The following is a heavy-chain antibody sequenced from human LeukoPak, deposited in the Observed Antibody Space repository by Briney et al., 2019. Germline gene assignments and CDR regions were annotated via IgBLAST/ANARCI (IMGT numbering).Heavy chain of an antibody. D-gene: IGHD3-10*02. CDR1: GYTFTTYG. V-gene: IGHV1-18*01. CDR3: ARVNVRGVFDY. J-gene: IGHJ4*02. CDR2: ISAYNGNT. Sequence: ASVKVSCKASGYTFTTYGISWVRQAPGQGLVWMGWISAYNGNTNYAQKLQGRVTMTTDTSTSTAYMELRSLRSDDTAVYYCARVNVRGVFDYWGQGTLVTVSS.